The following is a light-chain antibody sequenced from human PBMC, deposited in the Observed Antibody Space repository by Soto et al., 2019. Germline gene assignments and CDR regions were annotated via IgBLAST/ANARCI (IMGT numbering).Light chain of an antibody. CDR2: DAS. V-gene: IGKV3-11*01. CDR1: QSVRTY. J-gene: IGKJ5*01. CDR3: QQRNTWPPIT. Sequence: EIVLTQSPVTLSLSPGERATLSCRASQSVRTYLAWYQVKPGQAPRLLIYDASRRASGVPARFSGSGSGTDFTLTISSLEPXXXXLYYCQQRNTWPPITFGQGTRLEIK.